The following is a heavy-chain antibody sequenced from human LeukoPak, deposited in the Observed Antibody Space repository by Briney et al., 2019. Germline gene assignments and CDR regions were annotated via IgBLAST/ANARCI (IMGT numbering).Heavy chain of an antibody. CDR2: ISGTSAYI. V-gene: IGHV3-21*01. CDR1: GFTFSSYS. Sequence: GGSLRLSCAASGFTFSSYSMNWVRQAPGKGLEWVAFISGTSAYISYADSVKGRFTISRDNAKNPLYLQMDNLRAEDTAVYYCAKKMEDAFDVWGQGTMVTVFS. CDR3: AKKMEDAFDV. J-gene: IGHJ3*01. D-gene: IGHD5-24*01.